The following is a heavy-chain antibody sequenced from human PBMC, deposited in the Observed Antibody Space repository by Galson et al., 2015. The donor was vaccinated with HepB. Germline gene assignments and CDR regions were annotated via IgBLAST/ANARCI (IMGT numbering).Heavy chain of an antibody. Sequence: SVKVSCKASGYTFTSYGISWVRQAPGQGLEWMGWISAYNGNTNYAQKLQGRVTMTTDTSTSTAYMELRSLRSDDTAVYYCARGYCSGGSCYVWYFDLWGRGTLVTVSS. V-gene: IGHV1-18*01. D-gene: IGHD2-15*01. CDR3: ARGYCSGGSCYVWYFDL. J-gene: IGHJ2*01. CDR2: ISAYNGNT. CDR1: GYTFTSYG.